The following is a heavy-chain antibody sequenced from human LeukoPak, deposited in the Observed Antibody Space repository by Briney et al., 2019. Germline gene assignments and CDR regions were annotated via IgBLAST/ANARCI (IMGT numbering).Heavy chain of an antibody. D-gene: IGHD6-19*01. CDR2: INHSGST. Sequence: SETLSLTCSVSRYSITSGYYWSWIRQPPGKGLEWIGEINHSGSTNYNPSLKSRVTISVDTSKNQFSLKLSSVTAADTAVYYCARRGSSGLRHWGQGTLATVSS. CDR3: ARRGSSGLRH. CDR1: RYSITSGYY. J-gene: IGHJ4*02. V-gene: IGHV4-34*01.